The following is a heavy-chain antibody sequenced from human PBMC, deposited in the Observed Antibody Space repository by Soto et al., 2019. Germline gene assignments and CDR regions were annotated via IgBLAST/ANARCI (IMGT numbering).Heavy chain of an antibody. CDR3: AAYCSSTSCYQGAHFDY. D-gene: IGHD2-2*01. CDR2: IYHSGST. V-gene: IGHV4-4*02. Sequence: ASETLSLTCAVSGGSISSSNWWSWVRQPPGKGLEWIGEIYHSGSTNYNPSLKSRVTISVDKSKNQFSLKLSSVTAADTAVYYCAAYCSSTSCYQGAHFDYWGQGTLVTVSS. CDR1: GGSISSSNW. J-gene: IGHJ4*02.